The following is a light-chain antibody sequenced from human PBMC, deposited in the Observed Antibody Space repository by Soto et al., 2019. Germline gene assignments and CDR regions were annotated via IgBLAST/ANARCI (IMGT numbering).Light chain of an antibody. Sequence: IQMTQSPSTLSGSVGDRVTITCRASQGISSYLAWYQQKPGKAPKLLIYAASTLQSGVPSRFSGSGSGTDFTLTISCLQSEDFATYYCQQDYSYPRTFGQGTQVDI. CDR1: QGISSY. V-gene: IGKV1-8*01. CDR2: AAS. J-gene: IGKJ1*01. CDR3: QQDYSYPRT.